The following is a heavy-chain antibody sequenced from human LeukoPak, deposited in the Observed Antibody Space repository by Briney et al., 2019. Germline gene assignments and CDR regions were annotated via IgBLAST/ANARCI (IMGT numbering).Heavy chain of an antibody. J-gene: IGHJ3*01. Sequence: QPGGSLRLSCAASGFSSSNYWMTWIRQAPGKGLEWVATIKGDGSDKRYVDSVKGRFTISRDDVKNSLYLQLNNLRAEDTAIYYCARAQWGYPFDVWGQGTRVTVSS. CDR2: IKGDGSDK. V-gene: IGHV3-7*03. CDR1: GFSSSNYW. CDR3: ARAQWGYPFDV. D-gene: IGHD5-18*01.